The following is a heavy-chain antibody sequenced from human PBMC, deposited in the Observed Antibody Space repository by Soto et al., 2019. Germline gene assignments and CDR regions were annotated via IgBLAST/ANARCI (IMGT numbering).Heavy chain of an antibody. CDR3: ARQRGVGDYYYYGMDV. D-gene: IGHD1-26*01. CDR1: GGSISSSSYY. V-gene: IGHV4-39*01. J-gene: IGHJ6*02. Sequence: VPGPVKTSETLSLTCTVSGGSISSSSYYWGWIRQPPGKGLEWIGSIYYSGSTYYNPSLKSRVTISVDTSKNQFSLKLSSVTAADTAVYYCARQRGVGDYYYYGMDVWGQGTTVTVSS. CDR2: IYYSGST.